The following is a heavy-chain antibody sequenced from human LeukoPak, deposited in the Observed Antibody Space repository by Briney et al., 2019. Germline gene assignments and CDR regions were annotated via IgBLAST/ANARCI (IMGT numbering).Heavy chain of an antibody. Sequence: GGSLRLSCAASGFTFNNYPVNWVRQAPGKGLEWVSVISPSGGATFYGDSVQGRFTISRDNSRDTLYLQINSLTAEDTAVYYCGKYLQTTVGANDYWGQGTLVTVSS. CDR3: GKYLQTTVGANDY. V-gene: IGHV3-23*01. CDR1: GFTFNNYP. CDR2: ISPSGGAT. D-gene: IGHD1-26*01. J-gene: IGHJ4*02.